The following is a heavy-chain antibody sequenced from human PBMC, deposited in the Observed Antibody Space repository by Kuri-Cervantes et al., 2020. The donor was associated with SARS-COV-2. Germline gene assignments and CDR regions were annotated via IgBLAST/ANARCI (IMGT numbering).Heavy chain of an antibody. Sequence: GESLKISCAASGFTFSSYGMHWVRQVPGKGLEWVAVIWYDGSNKYYADSVKGRFTISRDNSKNTLYLQMNSLRAEDTAVYYCARCSGITGTDFYYYYGMDVWGQGTTVTVSS. CDR3: ARCSGITGTDFYYYYGMDV. V-gene: IGHV3-33*01. D-gene: IGHD1-7*01. CDR1: GFTFSSYG. J-gene: IGHJ6*02. CDR2: IWYDGSNK.